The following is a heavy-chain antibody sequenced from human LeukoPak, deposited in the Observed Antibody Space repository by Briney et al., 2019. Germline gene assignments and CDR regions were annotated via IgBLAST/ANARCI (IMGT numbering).Heavy chain of an antibody. V-gene: IGHV5-10-1*01. CDR3: VRSGPSGDFDH. D-gene: IGHD7-27*01. Sequence: GESLKISCKGSGYSFTRNWISWVRQMPGTGLEWMGRIDPTDSYTNYSPSFQGHVTISTDKSFSTAYLQWSSLKASDTATYFCVRSGPSGDFDHWGQGTLVTVSS. CDR2: IDPTDSYT. CDR1: GYSFTRNW. J-gene: IGHJ4*02.